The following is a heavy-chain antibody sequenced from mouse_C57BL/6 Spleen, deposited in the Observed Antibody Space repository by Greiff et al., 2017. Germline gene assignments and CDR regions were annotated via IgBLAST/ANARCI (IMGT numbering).Heavy chain of an antibody. D-gene: IGHD1-1*01. CDR2: ISSGGDYI. J-gene: IGHJ4*01. CDR1: GFTFSSYA. CDR3: TRDPHYGSSWSYAMDY. V-gene: IGHV5-9-1*02. Sequence: EVKVEESGEGLVKPGGSLKLSCAASGFTFSSYAMSWVRQTPEKRLEWVAYISSGGDYIYYADTVKGRFTISRDNARNTLYLQMSSLKSEDTAMYYCTRDPHYGSSWSYAMDYWGQGTSVTVSS.